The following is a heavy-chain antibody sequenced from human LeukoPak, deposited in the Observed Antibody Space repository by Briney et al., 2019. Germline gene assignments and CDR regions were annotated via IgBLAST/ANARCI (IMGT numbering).Heavy chain of an antibody. CDR1: GGSISSYY. V-gene: IGHV4-59*08. Sequence: VKPSETLSLTCTVSGGSISSYYWSWTRQPPGKGLEWIGYIYYSGSTNYNPSLKSRVTISVDTSKNQFSLKLNSVTAADTAVYYCARHYGPWGQGTLVTVSS. CDR2: IYYSGST. D-gene: IGHD3-10*01. CDR3: ARHYGP. J-gene: IGHJ5*02.